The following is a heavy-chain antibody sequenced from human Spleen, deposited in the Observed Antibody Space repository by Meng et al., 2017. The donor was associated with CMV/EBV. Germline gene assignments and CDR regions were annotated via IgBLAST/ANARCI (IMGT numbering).Heavy chain of an antibody. V-gene: IGHV3-23*03. D-gene: IGHD5-18*01. J-gene: IGHJ6*02. Sequence: GESLKISCAASGFTFSSYAMSWVRQAPGKGLEWVSVIYSGGSSTYYADSVKGRFTISRDNSKNTLYLQMNSLRAEDTAVYYCAKGRYSSNYGMDVWGQGTTVTVSS. CDR1: GFTFSSYA. CDR2: IYSGGSST. CDR3: AKGRYSSNYGMDV.